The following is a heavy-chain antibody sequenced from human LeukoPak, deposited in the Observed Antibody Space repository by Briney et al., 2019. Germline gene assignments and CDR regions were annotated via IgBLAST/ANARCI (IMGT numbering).Heavy chain of an antibody. CDR1: GGSFSGYY. J-gene: IGHJ3*02. Sequence: PSETLSLTCAVYGGSFSGYYWSWIRQPPGKGLEWIGEINHSGSTNYNPSLKSRVTISVDTSKNQFSLKLSSVTAADTAVYYCARRAKWLRLGAFDIWGQGTMVTVSS. D-gene: IGHD5-12*01. CDR2: INHSGST. V-gene: IGHV4-34*01. CDR3: ARRAKWLRLGAFDI.